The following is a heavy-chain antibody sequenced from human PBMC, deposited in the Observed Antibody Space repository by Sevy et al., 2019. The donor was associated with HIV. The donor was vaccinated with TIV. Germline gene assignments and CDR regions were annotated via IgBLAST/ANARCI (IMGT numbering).Heavy chain of an antibody. D-gene: IGHD2-2*01. CDR1: GFTFSSYW. CDR2: IKLDGSEK. CDR3: ARDCSSTSCLWGMDV. V-gene: IGHV3-7*03. Sequence: GGSLRLSCAASGFTFSSYWMSWVRQAPGKGLEWVANIKLDGSEKYYVDSVKGRFTISRDNAKNSLYLQMNSLRAEDTAVYYCARDCSSTSCLWGMDVWGQGTTVTASS. J-gene: IGHJ6*02.